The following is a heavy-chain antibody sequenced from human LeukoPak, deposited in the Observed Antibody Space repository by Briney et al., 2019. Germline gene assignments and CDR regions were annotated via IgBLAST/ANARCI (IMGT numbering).Heavy chain of an antibody. Sequence: ASVKVSCKASGCTFTSYGISWVRQAPGQGPEWMGWISAYNGNTNYAQKLQGRVTMTTDTSTSTAYMELRSLRSDDTAVYYCARDWEMATDFDYWGQGTLVTVSS. J-gene: IGHJ4*02. CDR1: GCTFTSYG. D-gene: IGHD5-24*01. CDR3: ARDWEMATDFDY. CDR2: ISAYNGNT. V-gene: IGHV1-18*01.